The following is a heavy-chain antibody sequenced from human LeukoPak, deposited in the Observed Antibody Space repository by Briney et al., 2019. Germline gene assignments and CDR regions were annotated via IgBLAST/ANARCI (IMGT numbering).Heavy chain of an antibody. CDR2: INPNSGGT. CDR3: ARDGPQYSSGWFGYYYYYMDV. D-gene: IGHD6-19*01. CDR1: GYTFTNYY. V-gene: IGHV1-2*02. Sequence: ASVKVSCKASGYTFTNYYIHWVRQAPGQGLEWMGWINPNSGGTNYAQKFQGRVTMTRDTSISTAYMELSRLRSDDTAVYYCARDGPQYSSGWFGYYYYYMDVWGKGTTVTISS. J-gene: IGHJ6*03.